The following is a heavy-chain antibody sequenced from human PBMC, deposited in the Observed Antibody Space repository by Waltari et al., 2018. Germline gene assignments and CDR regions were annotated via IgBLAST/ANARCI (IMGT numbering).Heavy chain of an antibody. V-gene: IGHV3-23*04. CDR3: AKEDRPDYGDYVSNKYFQH. CDR1: GFTFSSYA. CDR2: ISGSGGST. D-gene: IGHD4-17*01. Sequence: EVQLVESGGGLVQPGGSLRLSCAASGFTFSSYAIRWVRQPPGKGLEWVSAISGSGGSTYYADSVKGRFTISRDNSKNTLYLQMNSLRAEDTAVYYCAKEDRPDYGDYVSNKYFQHWGQGTLVTVSS. J-gene: IGHJ1*01.